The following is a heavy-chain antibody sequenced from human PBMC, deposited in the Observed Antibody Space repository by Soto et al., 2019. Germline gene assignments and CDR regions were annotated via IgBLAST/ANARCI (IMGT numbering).Heavy chain of an antibody. CDR3: ARVIRADSTSSNFYYYSGLDV. J-gene: IGHJ6*02. CDR2: ISNNGINK. Sequence: QVQLVESGGGVVQPGRSLRLSCAASGFTFSTYGMHWVRQAPGKGLEWLAVISNNGINKNYADSVKGRFTISRDNSKDTLFLQMNSLRGEDTAIYYCARVIRADSTSSNFYYYSGLDVWGQGTTVTVSS. D-gene: IGHD6-6*01. CDR1: GFTFSTYG. V-gene: IGHV3-30*03.